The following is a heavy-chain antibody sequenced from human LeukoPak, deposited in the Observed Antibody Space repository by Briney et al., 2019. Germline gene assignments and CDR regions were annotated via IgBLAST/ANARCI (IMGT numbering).Heavy chain of an antibody. CDR3: ARIVPYDYGYIPS. CDR1: GGSISRYY. D-gene: IGHD5-18*01. CDR2: IYYSGST. V-gene: IGHV4-59*12. J-gene: IGHJ5*02. Sequence: PSETLSLTYPASGGSISRYYWSWVRQPPGKELEWIGYIYYSGSTTYNPSLKSRVTISVDTSKNQFSLRLSSVTAADKAVYYCARIVPYDYGYIPSWGQGTLVTVSS.